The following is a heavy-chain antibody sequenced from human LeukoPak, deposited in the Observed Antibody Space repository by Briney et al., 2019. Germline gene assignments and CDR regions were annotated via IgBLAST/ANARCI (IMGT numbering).Heavy chain of an antibody. CDR3: AREGTGSYMDV. J-gene: IGHJ6*03. V-gene: IGHV3-74*03. Sequence: PGGSLRLSCAASGFTFSSYWMHWVRQAPGKGLVWVSRISTDGTYTEYADSVKGRFTISRDNAKDTLYLQVNSLRAEDTAVYYCAREGTGSYMDVWGKGTTVTVSS. CDR2: ISTDGTYT. D-gene: IGHD1/OR15-1a*01. CDR1: GFTFSSYW.